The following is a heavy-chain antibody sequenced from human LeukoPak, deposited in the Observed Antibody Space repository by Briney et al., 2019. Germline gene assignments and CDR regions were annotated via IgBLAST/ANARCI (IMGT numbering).Heavy chain of an antibody. Sequence: ASVKVSCKASGYTFTDDYIHWVRQAPGQGLEWMGWISAYNGNTNYAQKLQGRVTMTTDTSTSTAYMELRSLRSDDTAVYYCARGSYYYYYMDVWGKGTTVTVSS. CDR2: ISAYNGNT. CDR1: GYTFTDDY. CDR3: ARGSYYYYYMDV. V-gene: IGHV1-18*04. J-gene: IGHJ6*03.